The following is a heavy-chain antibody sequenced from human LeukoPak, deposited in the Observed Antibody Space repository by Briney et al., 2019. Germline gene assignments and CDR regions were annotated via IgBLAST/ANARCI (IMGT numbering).Heavy chain of an antibody. CDR2: IYYSGSPYSGST. Sequence: KPSETLSLTXSVSGGSISGSSYYWGWIRQPPGKGLEWIGSIYYSGSPYSGSTYYNPSLKSRVTISVDTSKNEFSLKLSSVTAADTAVYYCARRPEHRSFVWGKGTTVTVSS. CDR3: ARRPEHRSFV. J-gene: IGHJ6*04. CDR1: GGSISGSSYY. V-gene: IGHV4-39*01. D-gene: IGHD1/OR15-1a*01.